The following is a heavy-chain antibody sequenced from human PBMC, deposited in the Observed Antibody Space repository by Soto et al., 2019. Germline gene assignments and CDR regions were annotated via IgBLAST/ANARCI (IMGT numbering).Heavy chain of an antibody. CDR2: INAGNGNT. CDR1: GYTFTSYA. J-gene: IGHJ4*02. V-gene: IGHV1-3*01. D-gene: IGHD3-22*01. Sequence: ASVKVSCKASGYTFTSYAMHWVRQAPGQRLEWMGWINAGNGNTKYSQKFQGRVTITRDTSASTAYMELSSLRSEDTAVYYCARSGAYYYDSSVYDYWGQGTLVTVSS. CDR3: ARSGAYYYDSSVYDY.